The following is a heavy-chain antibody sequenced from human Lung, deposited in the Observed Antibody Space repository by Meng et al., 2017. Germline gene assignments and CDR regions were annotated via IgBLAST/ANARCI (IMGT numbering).Heavy chain of an antibody. CDR3: ARGPTTMAHDFDY. Sequence: QVQLQQWGAGLLKPSETRSLTCVVSGGSFSDYYWSWIRQPPGKGLEWIGEINHSGSTNYNPSLESRATISVDTSQNNLSLKLNSVTAADSAVYYCARGPTTMAHDFDYWGQGTLVTVSS. J-gene: IGHJ4*02. CDR2: INHSGST. CDR1: GGSFSDYY. D-gene: IGHD4-11*01. V-gene: IGHV4-34*01.